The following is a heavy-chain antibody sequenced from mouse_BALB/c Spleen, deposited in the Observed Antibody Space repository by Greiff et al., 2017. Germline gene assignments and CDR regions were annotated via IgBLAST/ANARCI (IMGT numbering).Heavy chain of an antibody. CDR2: ISDGGSYT. CDR3: ARQLGLAWFAY. J-gene: IGHJ3*01. Sequence: EVQGVESGGGLVKPGGSLKLSCAASGFTFSDYYMYWVRQTPEKRLEWVATISDGGSYTYYPDSVKGRFTISRDNAKNNLYLQMSSLKSEDTAMYYCARQLGLAWFAYWGQGTLVTVSA. CDR1: GFTFSDYY. D-gene: IGHD3-1*01. V-gene: IGHV5-4*02.